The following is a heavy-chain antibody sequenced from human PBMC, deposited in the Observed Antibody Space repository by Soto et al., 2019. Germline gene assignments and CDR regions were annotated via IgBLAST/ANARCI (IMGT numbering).Heavy chain of an antibody. V-gene: IGHV1-69*13. CDR3: ARGRGSSYVLRYFDWPGYYFDY. CDR1: GGTFSSYA. Sequence: SVKVSCKASGGTFSSYAISWVRQAPGQGLEWMGGIIPIFGTANYAQKFQGRVTITADESTSTAYMELSSLRSEDTAVYYCARGRGSSYVLRYFDWPGYYFDYWGQGTLVTVSS. D-gene: IGHD3-9*01. CDR2: IIPIFGTA. J-gene: IGHJ4*02.